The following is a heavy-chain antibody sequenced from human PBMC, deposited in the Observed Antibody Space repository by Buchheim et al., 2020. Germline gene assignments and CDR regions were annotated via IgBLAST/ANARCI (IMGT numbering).Heavy chain of an antibody. J-gene: IGHJ6*02. CDR1: AFTFSSYG. V-gene: IGHV3-33*06. CDR2: IWYDGSNK. D-gene: IGHD3-3*01. Sequence: QVQLVESGGCVVQPGRSLRLSCAASAFTFSSYGMHWVRQAPGKGLEWVAVIWYDGSNKYYADSVKGRFTISRDNSKNTLYRQMIRLRGEDTAVYYSAKENDFWSGDYTTENVGCYYGMDVWGQGTT. CDR3: AKENDFWSGDYTTENVGCYYGMDV.